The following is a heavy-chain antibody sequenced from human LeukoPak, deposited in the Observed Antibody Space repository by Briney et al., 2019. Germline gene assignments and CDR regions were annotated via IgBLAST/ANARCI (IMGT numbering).Heavy chain of an antibody. CDR3: ARTISARPDAFDI. CDR2: IYPGDSDT. Sequence: GESLKISRKGSGYSFTSYWIGWVRQMPGKGLEWMGIIYPGDSDTRYSPSFQGQVTISADKSISTAYLQWSSLKASDTAMYYCARTISARPDAFDIWGQGTMVTVSS. CDR1: GYSFTSYW. V-gene: IGHV5-51*01. D-gene: IGHD6-6*01. J-gene: IGHJ3*02.